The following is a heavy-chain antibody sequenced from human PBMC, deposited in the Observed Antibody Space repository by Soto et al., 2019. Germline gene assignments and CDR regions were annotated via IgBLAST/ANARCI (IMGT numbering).Heavy chain of an antibody. J-gene: IGHJ4*02. CDR3: ARDQESYYDSSGYSPFDY. Sequence: QVQLVQSGAEVKKPGASVKVSCKASGYTFTSYGISWVRQAPGQGLEWMGWISAYNGNTNYAQKLQGRVTMTTDTXTXTXXMELRSLRSDDTAVYYCARDQESYYDSSGYSPFDYWGQGTLVTVSS. CDR2: ISAYNGNT. V-gene: IGHV1-18*01. D-gene: IGHD3-22*01. CDR1: GYTFTSYG.